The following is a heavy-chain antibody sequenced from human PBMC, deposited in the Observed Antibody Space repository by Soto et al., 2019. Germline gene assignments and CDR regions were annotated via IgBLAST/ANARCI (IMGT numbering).Heavy chain of an antibody. J-gene: IGHJ4*02. Sequence: EEQLVESGGGLVKPGGSLRLSCVASGFTFSNVWMSWVRQAPGKGLEWVGLIKSETDGGTTDFAAPVKGRFTISRDDSKNTLYLQLNSLKTEDKAVYYCTSCCDFRGQGPLVTVSS. V-gene: IGHV3-15*01. CDR2: IKSETDGGTT. D-gene: IGHD3-3*01. CDR1: GFTFSNVW. CDR3: TSCCDF.